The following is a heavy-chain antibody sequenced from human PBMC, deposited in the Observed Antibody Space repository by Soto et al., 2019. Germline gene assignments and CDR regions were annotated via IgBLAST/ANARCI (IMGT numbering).Heavy chain of an antibody. Sequence: NPSETLSLTCTVSGGSISSYYWSWIRQPPGKGLEWIGYIYYSGSTNYNPSLKSRVTISVDTSKNQFSLKLSSVTAADTAVYYCARGGRVVWRTDRYYFDYWGQGTLVTVSS. CDR3: ARGGRVVWRTDRYYFDY. CDR1: GGSISSYY. D-gene: IGHD2-2*01. V-gene: IGHV4-59*01. CDR2: IYYSGST. J-gene: IGHJ4*02.